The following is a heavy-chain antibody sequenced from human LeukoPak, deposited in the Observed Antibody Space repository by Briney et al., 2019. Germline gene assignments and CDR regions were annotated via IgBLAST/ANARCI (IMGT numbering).Heavy chain of an antibody. J-gene: IGHJ6*02. V-gene: IGHV1-46*01. CDR3: ARWWDDGSGYSYYYGMDV. CDR1: GYTFTNYY. Sequence: ASVKVSCKASGYTFTNYYMHWVRQAPGQGLEWMGVINPGDGTTSYAQKFQGRVTMTRDTSTSTVHMELSSLRSDDTAVYYCARWWDDGSGYSYYYGMDVWGQGTTVTVSS. CDR2: INPGDGTT. D-gene: IGHD3-22*01.